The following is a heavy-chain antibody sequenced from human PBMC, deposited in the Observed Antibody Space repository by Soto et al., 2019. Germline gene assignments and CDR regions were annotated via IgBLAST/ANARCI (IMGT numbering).Heavy chain of an antibody. CDR1: GGTFSSYA. CDR3: ASVLSAFGGVIVPGPSYWFDP. V-gene: IGHV1-69*13. Sequence: GPSVKVSCKASGGTFSSYAISWVRQAPGQGLEWMGGIIPIFGTANYAQKFQGRVTITADESTSTAYMELSSLRSEDTAVYYCASVLSAFGGVIVPGPSYWFDPWGQGTLVTVSS. CDR2: IIPIFGTA. D-gene: IGHD3-16*02. J-gene: IGHJ5*02.